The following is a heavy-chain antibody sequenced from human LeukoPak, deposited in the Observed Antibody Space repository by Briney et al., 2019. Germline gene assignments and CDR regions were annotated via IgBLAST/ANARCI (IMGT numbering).Heavy chain of an antibody. CDR2: IKSKTDGGTT. V-gene: IGHV3-15*01. D-gene: IGHD5-24*01. Sequence: KTGGSLRLSCAASGFTFSNAWMSWVRQAQGKGLEWVGRIKSKTDGGTTDYAAPVKGRFTISRDDSKNTLYLQMNSLKTEDTAVYYCTTDGYNYGFDYWGQGTLVTVSS. CDR1: GFTFSNAW. CDR3: TTDGYNYGFDY. J-gene: IGHJ4*02.